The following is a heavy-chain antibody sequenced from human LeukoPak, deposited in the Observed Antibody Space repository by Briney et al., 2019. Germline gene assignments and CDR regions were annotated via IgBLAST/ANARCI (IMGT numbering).Heavy chain of an antibody. V-gene: IGHV4-59*01. J-gene: IGHJ2*01. CDR2: FDFSGST. CDR3: ARDLRSPHWYFDL. CDR1: GGSIGNYY. Sequence: SETLSLTCTVSGGSIGNYYWAWIRQSPGKGLEWIGSFDFSGSTNYNPSLKSRVTLSVDTSKNQFSLKLSSVTAADTAVYYCARDLRSPHWYFDLWGRGTLVTVSS.